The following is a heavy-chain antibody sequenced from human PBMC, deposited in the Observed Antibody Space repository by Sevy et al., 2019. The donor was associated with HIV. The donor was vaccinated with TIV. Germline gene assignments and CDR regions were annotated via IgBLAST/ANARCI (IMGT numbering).Heavy chain of an antibody. CDR3: AVAQYQLRSPFDS. CDR1: GLTFSDYA. V-gene: IGHV3-49*04. Sequence: GGSLRLSCTASGLTFSDYAMSWVRQAPGKGLEWLGLIRSKTFRGTTEYAASVKGRFTISRDDSKNIAYLQMNSLKTEDTAVYYCAVAQYQLRSPFDSWGQGTLVTVSS. CDR2: IRSKTFRGTT. J-gene: IGHJ4*02. D-gene: IGHD2-2*01.